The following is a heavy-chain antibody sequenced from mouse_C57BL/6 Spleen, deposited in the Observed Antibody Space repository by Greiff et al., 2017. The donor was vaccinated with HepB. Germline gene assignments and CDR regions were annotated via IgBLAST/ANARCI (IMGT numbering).Heavy chain of an antibody. CDR3: ARSSSLAY. D-gene: IGHD1-3*01. CDR1: GFTFSDYG. Sequence: EVHLVESGGGLVKPGGSLKLSCAASGFTFSDYGMHWVRQAPEQGLEWVAYISSGSSTIYYADTVKGRFTISRDNAKNTLFLKMTSLRSEDTAMYYWARSSSLAYWGQGTLVTVSA. J-gene: IGHJ3*01. V-gene: IGHV5-17*01. CDR2: ISSGSSTI.